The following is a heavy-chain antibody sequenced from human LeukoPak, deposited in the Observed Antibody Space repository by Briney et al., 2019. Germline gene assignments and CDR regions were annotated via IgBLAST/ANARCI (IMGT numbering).Heavy chain of an antibody. J-gene: IGHJ4*02. CDR3: ARGQEVVVITPYYFDY. V-gene: IGHV4-34*01. D-gene: IGHD3-22*01. CDR2: INHSGST. Sequence: SETLSLTCAVYGGSFSGYYWSWIRQPPGKGLEWIGEINHSGSTNYNPSLKSRVTISVDTSKNQFSLKLSSVTAADTAVYYCARGQEVVVITPYYFDYWGQGTLVTVSS. CDR1: GGSFSGYY.